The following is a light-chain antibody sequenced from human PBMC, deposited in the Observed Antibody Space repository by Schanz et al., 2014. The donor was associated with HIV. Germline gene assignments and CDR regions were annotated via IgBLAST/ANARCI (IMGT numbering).Light chain of an antibody. V-gene: IGLV2-23*02. J-gene: IGLJ1*01. CDR1: TSDIGTYDL. CDR2: EVS. CDR3: CSFAFTITSLYV. Sequence: QSALTQPASVSGSPGQLITISCTGTTSDIGTYDLVSWYQQHPGRAPKLLIYEVSKRASGVSSRFSGSKSGSTASLTISGLQAEDESDYYCCSFAFTITSLYVFGTGIKLTVL.